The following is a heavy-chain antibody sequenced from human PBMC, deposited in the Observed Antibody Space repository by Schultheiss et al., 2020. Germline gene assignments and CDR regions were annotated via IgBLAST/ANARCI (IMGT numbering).Heavy chain of an antibody. Sequence: GASLRLSCAASGFTFSSYWMHWVRQAPGKGLVWVSRINSDGSSTSYADSVKGRFTISRDNAKNTLYLQMNSLRAEDTAVYYCARERIVLEWLSTRYYYYGMDVWGQGTTVNVS. CDR1: GFTFSSYW. CDR3: ARERIVLEWLSTRYYYYGMDV. CDR2: INSDGSST. D-gene: IGHD3-3*01. V-gene: IGHV3-74*01. J-gene: IGHJ6*02.